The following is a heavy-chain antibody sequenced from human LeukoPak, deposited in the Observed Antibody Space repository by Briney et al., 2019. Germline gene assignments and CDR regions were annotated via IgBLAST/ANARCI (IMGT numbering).Heavy chain of an antibody. D-gene: IGHD5-18*01. CDR1: GGSLSSSSYY. Sequence: PSETLSLTCTVSGGSLSSSSYYWGWIRHPPGKGLEWIGSIYYSGSTYYNPPLKRRVTISVDTSKNQFSLKLSSVPAADTAVYYCARHPDILRGYSYETPMGWYFDLWGRGTLVTVSS. CDR3: ARHPDILRGYSYETPMGWYFDL. CDR2: IYYSGST. V-gene: IGHV4-39*01. J-gene: IGHJ2*01.